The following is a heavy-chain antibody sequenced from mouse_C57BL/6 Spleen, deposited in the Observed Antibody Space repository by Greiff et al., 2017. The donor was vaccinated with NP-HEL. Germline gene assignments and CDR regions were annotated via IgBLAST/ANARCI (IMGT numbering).Heavy chain of an antibody. V-gene: IGHV5-4*03. CDR2: ISDGGSYT. J-gene: IGHJ2*01. Sequence: DVMLVESGGGLVKPGGSLKLSCAASGFTFSSYAMSWVRQTPEKRLEWVATISDGGSYTYYPDNVKGRFTISRDNAKNNLYLQMSHLKSEDTAMYYCARGYDYFDYWGQGTTLTVSS. CDR3: ARGYDYFDY. D-gene: IGHD2-3*01. CDR1: GFTFSSYA.